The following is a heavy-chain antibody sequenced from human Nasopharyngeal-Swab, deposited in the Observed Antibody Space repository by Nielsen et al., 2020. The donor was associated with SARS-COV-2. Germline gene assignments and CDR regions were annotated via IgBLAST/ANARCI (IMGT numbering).Heavy chain of an antibody. CDR3: AKDLSGTLRGNMDV. Sequence: SLKISCVASTFTFDDYAMHWVRQAPGKGLEWVSGISWNSGSIGHADSVKGRFTISSDNAKNSLYLQMNSLRAEDTALYYCAKDLSGTLRGNMDVWGKGTTVTVSS. CDR1: TFTFDDYA. J-gene: IGHJ6*03. CDR2: ISWNSGSI. V-gene: IGHV3-9*01. D-gene: IGHD3-10*01.